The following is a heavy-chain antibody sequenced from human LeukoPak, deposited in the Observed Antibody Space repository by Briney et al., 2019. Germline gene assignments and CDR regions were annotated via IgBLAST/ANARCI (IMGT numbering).Heavy chain of an antibody. CDR1: GFTFSSYA. CDR3: ARGRQLVRGHDY. Sequence: GRSLRLSCAASGFTFSSYAMHWVRQAPGKGLEWVAVISYDGSNKYYADSVKGRFTISRDNSKNTLYLQMSSLRAEDTAVYYCARGRQLVRGHDYWGQGTLVTVSS. V-gene: IGHV3-30*15. CDR2: ISYDGSNK. J-gene: IGHJ4*02. D-gene: IGHD6-6*01.